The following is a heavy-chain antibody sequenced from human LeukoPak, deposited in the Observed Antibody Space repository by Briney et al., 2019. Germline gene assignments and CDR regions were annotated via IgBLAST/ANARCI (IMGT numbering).Heavy chain of an antibody. CDR3: ARDVNRVIVVVPAAIYY. D-gene: IGHD2-2*01. Sequence: ASVKVSCKASGYTFTGYYMHWVRQAPGQGLEWMGWINPNSGGTNYAQKFQGRVTMTRDTSIGTAYMELSRLRSDDTAVYYCARDVNRVIVVVPAAIYYWGQGTLVTVSS. J-gene: IGHJ4*02. CDR1: GYTFTGYY. CDR2: INPNSGGT. V-gene: IGHV1-2*02.